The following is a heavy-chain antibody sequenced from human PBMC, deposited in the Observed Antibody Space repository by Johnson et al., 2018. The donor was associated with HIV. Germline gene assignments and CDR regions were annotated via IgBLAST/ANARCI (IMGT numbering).Heavy chain of an antibody. CDR2: ISSSGSPI. CDR1: GFTFTDAW. V-gene: IGHV3-11*01. Sequence: QMLLVESGGGLVKPGGSVRLSCAVSGFTFTDAWMSWVRQAPGKGLEWVSYISSSGSPIYYADSVKGRFPISRDNARNSLFLQMNSLRDEDTGLYYCARVTEVGVREGPLVDAFDMWGQGTLVTVSS. J-gene: IGHJ3*02. CDR3: ARVTEVGVREGPLVDAFDM. D-gene: IGHD3-10*01.